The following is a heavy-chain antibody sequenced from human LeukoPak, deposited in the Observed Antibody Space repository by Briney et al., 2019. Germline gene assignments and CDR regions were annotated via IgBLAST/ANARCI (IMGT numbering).Heavy chain of an antibody. CDR1: GASISNYY. CDR3: ARGASWPDY. D-gene: IGHD6-13*01. V-gene: IGHV4-59*01. CDR2: IYYSGST. Sequence: SETLSLTCTVSGASISNYYWSWIRQPPGKRLEWIGNIYYSGSTNYNPSLKSRVTISVDTSKNQFSLEVSSVTTADTAVYFCARGASWPDYWGQGTLVTVSS. J-gene: IGHJ4*02.